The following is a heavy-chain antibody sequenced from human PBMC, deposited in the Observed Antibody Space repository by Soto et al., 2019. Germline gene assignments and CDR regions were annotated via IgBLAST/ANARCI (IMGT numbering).Heavy chain of an antibody. CDR2: IIPIFGTA. J-gene: IGHJ6*02. CDR1: GGTFSSYA. V-gene: IGHV1-69*13. Sequence: GASVKVSCKASGGTFSSYAISWVRQAPGQGLEWMGGIIPIFGTANYAQKFQGRVTITADESTSTAYMELSSLRSEDTAVYYCARASPGYYRVSHYGMDVWGQGTTVTVSS. D-gene: IGHD3-9*01. CDR3: ARASPGYYRVSHYGMDV.